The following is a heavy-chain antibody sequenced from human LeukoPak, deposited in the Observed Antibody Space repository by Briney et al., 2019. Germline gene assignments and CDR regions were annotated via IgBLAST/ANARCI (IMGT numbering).Heavy chain of an antibody. Sequence: GGSLRLSCAASGFTFSSYGMHWVRQAPGKGLEWVSYISSSGSTIYYADSVKGRFTISRDNAKNSLYLQMNSLRAEDTAVYYCAELGITMIGGVWGKGTTVTVSS. J-gene: IGHJ6*04. CDR3: AELGITMIGGV. D-gene: IGHD3-10*02. CDR2: ISSSGSTI. V-gene: IGHV3-48*04. CDR1: GFTFSSYG.